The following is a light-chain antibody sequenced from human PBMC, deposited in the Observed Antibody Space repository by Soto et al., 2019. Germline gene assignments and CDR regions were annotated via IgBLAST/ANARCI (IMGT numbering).Light chain of an antibody. CDR2: RAS. CDR3: QQYNRNSWT. J-gene: IGKJ1*01. Sequence: DIQMTQSPSTLSASVGDRIIITCRASQSIGTWLAWYQQQPGKAPKVLIYRASTLESGVPSRFRGGGSGTEFTLTISSLQPDDFATYYCQQYNRNSWTFGQGTKVDIK. CDR1: QSIGTW. V-gene: IGKV1-5*03.